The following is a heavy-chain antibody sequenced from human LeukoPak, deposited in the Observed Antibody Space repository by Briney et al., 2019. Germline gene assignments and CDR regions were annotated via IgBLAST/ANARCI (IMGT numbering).Heavy chain of an antibody. D-gene: IGHD6-13*01. CDR2: IYYSGST. CDR1: GGSISSYY. CDR3: ANQYSSSWYGYFDY. Sequence: PSETLSLTCTVSGGSISSYYWSWIRQPAGKGLEWIGSIYYSGSTHYNPSLKSRVTISVDTSKNQFSLKLSSVTAADTAVYYCANQYSSSWYGYFDYWGQGTLVTVSS. V-gene: IGHV4-4*07. J-gene: IGHJ4*02.